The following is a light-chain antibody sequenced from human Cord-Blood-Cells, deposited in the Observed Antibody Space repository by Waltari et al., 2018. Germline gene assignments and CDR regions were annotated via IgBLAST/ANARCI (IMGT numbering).Light chain of an antibody. CDR2: GAS. J-gene: IGKJ1*01. CDR1: QSVSSN. CDR3: QQYNNHWT. V-gene: IGKV3-15*01. Sequence: EIVMTQSPATLSVSPGERATLPCRASQSVSSNLAWYQQKPGQAPRLLIYGASTRATGIPARVSGSGSGTEFTLTISSLQSEDFAVYYCQQYNNHWTFGQGTKVEIK.